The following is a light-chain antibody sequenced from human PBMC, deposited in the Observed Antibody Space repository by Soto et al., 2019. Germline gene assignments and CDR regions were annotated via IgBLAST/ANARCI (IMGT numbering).Light chain of an antibody. J-gene: IGLJ1*01. CDR2: EAS. CDR3: FSFTTTSTHV. Sequence: QSALTQPPSVSGSPGQSVTISCTGTSTDFVSYNRVSWYQHPPGTAPKLIIYEASNRPSGVPDRFTGSKSGNTASLTISGLQAADEAEYFCFSFTTTSTHVFGTGTKVTVL. CDR1: STDFVSYNR. V-gene: IGLV2-18*02.